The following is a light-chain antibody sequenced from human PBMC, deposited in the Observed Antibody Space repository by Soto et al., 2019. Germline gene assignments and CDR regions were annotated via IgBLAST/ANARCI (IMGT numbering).Light chain of an antibody. J-gene: IGKJ4*01. V-gene: IGKV3-20*01. Sequence: EIMLTQSPGTLSLSPGERATLSWRASQSVWSNFFAWYQQKPGQAPRLLIYGVSSRATDIPDRFSGGGSGTDFTLTISRLEPEDFAVYFCQQYGAPPTTFGGGTKVEIK. CDR3: QQYGAPPTT. CDR2: GVS. CDR1: QSVWSNF.